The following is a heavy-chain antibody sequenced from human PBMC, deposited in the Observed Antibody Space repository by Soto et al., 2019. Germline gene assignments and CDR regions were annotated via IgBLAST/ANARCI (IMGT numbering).Heavy chain of an antibody. CDR3: ARVVGGYYYGMDV. Sequence: PSETLSLTCAVSGGSISSSNWWGWVRQPPGKGLEWIGEIYHSGSTNYNPSLKSRVTISVDKSKNQFSLKLSSVTAADTAVYYCARVVGGYYYGMDVWGQGTTVTVSS. CDR2: IYHSGST. V-gene: IGHV4-4*02. CDR1: GGSISSSNW. D-gene: IGHD2-2*01. J-gene: IGHJ6*02.